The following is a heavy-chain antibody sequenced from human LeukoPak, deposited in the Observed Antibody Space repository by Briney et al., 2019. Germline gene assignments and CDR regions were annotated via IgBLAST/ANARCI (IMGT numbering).Heavy chain of an antibody. J-gene: IGHJ4*02. D-gene: IGHD3-10*01. CDR3: AREGEGFDY. V-gene: IGHV3-30*04. CDR1: GFTFSRYA. CDR2: ISYDGSNK. Sequence: PGGSLRLSCAASGFTFSRYAMHWVRQAPGKGLEGVAVISYDGSNKYYADSVKGRFTISRDNSKNTLYLQMNSLRAEDTAVYYCAREGEGFDYWGQGTLVTVS.